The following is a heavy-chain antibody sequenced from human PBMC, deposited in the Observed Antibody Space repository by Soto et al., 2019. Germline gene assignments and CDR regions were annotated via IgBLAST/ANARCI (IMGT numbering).Heavy chain of an antibody. J-gene: IGHJ1*01. CDR2: IYYRGST. CDR1: GGSVSSNSHY. Sequence: SETLSLTCTVSGGSVSSNSHYWSWIRQPPGKGLEWLGYIYYRGSTNYNPSLKSRVSISVDTSKNQFSLTLSSVTAADTAVYHCVRINNAYPCHFVFWCQGALVS. D-gene: IGHD3-3*02. CDR3: VRINNAYPCHFVF. V-gene: IGHV4-61*01.